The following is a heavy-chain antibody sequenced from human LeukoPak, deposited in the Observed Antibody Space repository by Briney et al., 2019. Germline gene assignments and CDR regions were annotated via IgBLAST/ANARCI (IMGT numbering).Heavy chain of an antibody. V-gene: IGHV3-23*01. CDR1: VFSFSNYA. CDR2: IASSDHST. Sequence: GGSLRLSCVASVFSFSNYAMSWVRQAPGGGLEWVSVIASSDHSTYYADSVKGRFTISRDNYKNTLYLQIHSLRAEDTAAYYFEKKSYFGFWSDHYWPHFDKWGQGTLVAVSS. J-gene: IGHJ4*02. D-gene: IGHD3-3*01. CDR3: EKKSYFGFWSDHYWPHFDK.